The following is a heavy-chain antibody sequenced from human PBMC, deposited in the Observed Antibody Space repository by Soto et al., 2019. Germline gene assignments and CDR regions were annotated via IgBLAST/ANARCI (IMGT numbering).Heavy chain of an antibody. CDR2: INAGNGNT. CDR1: GYTFTSYA. CDR3: AREKRGATVYYYGMDV. V-gene: IGHV1-3*01. D-gene: IGHD1-26*01. J-gene: IGHJ6*02. Sequence: QVQLVQSGAEVKKPGASVKVSCKASGYTFTSYAMHWVRQAPGQRLEWMGWINAGNGNTKYSQKFQGRVTITRDTSASTAYMELSSLRSEDTAVYYCAREKRGATVYYYGMDVWGQGTTVTVSS.